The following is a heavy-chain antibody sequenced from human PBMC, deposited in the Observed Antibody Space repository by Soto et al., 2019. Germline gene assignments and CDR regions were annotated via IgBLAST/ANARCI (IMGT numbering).Heavy chain of an antibody. CDR2: IYYSGST. V-gene: IGHV4-59*01. CDR3: ARDGMVRGAYYYGMDV. D-gene: IGHD3-10*01. Sequence: QVQLQESGPGLVKPSETLSLTCTVSGGSISSYYWSWIRQPPGKGLEWIGYIYYSGSTNYNPSLKSRVTISVDTSKNQFSLKLSSVTAADTAVYYCARDGMVRGAYYYGMDVWGQGTTVTVSS. J-gene: IGHJ6*02. CDR1: GGSISSYY.